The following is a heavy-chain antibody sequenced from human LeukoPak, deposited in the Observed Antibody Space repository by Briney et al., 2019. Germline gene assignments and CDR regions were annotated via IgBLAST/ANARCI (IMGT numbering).Heavy chain of an antibody. CDR2: ISAYNGYT. V-gene: IGHV1-18*01. D-gene: IGHD3-10*01. CDR1: GYTFTTYD. CDR3: ARNSLRYYYGSGSYTSYGMDV. J-gene: IGHJ6*02. Sequence: ASVKVSCKASGYTFTTYDISWVRQAPGQGLEWMGWISAYNGYTNYAQKFQDRVTMTTDTSTRTAYMEVRSLRSDDTAVYYCARNSLRYYYGSGSYTSYGMDVWGQGTTVTVSS.